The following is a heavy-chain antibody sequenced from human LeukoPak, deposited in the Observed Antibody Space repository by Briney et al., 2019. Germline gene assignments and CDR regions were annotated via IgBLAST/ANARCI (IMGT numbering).Heavy chain of an antibody. Sequence: GGSLRLSCSASGFTFGDYLMSWFRQAPGKGLEWIGFIRSKAYGGTTEDAASVRGRFTISRDDSKSIAYLQMNSLKTEDTAVYYCSRAIVPATAIFDFWGRGTLVTVSS. CDR3: SRAIVPATAIFDF. CDR1: GFTFGDYL. V-gene: IGHV3-49*03. CDR2: IRSKAYGGTT. D-gene: IGHD2-2*01. J-gene: IGHJ4*02.